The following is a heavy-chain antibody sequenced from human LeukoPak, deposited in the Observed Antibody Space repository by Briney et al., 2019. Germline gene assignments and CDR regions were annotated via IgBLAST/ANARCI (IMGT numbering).Heavy chain of an antibody. CDR3: ARARSGSYLFDY. CDR2: IIPIFGKA. D-gene: IGHD1-26*01. V-gene: IGHV1-69*06. J-gene: IGHJ4*02. Sequence: ASVKVSCKASGGTFSSYAISWVRQAPGQGLEWMGGIIPIFGKANYAQKFQGRVTITADKSTSTAYMELSSLRSEDTAVYYCARARSGSYLFDYWGQGTLVTVSS. CDR1: GGTFSSYA.